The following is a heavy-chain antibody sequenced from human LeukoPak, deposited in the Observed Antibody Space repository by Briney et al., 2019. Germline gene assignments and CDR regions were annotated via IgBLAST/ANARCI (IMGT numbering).Heavy chain of an antibody. CDR1: GFTFSSYA. V-gene: IGHV3-23*01. CDR2: ISGSGGTT. CDR3: AKDLRVGTYGYLDY. J-gene: IGHJ4*02. Sequence: TGGSLRLSCAASGFTFSSYAMGWVRQAPGKGLEWVSGISGSGGTTYYADSAKGRFTISRDNSKNTLYLQMNSLRAEDTAVFYCAKDLRVGTYGYLDYWGQGILVTVSS. D-gene: IGHD1-26*01.